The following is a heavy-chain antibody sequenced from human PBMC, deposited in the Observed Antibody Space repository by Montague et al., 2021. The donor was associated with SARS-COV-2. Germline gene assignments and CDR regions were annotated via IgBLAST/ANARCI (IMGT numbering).Heavy chain of an antibody. CDR3: AKVMREDYYDSSGSPDAFDI. CDR2: ISWKSGSI. Sequence: SLRLSCAVSGFTFDDYAMHWVRQAPGKGLEWVSGISWKSGSIAYADSVKGRFTISRDNAKNSLYLQMNSLRAEDTALYYCAKVMREDYYDSSGSPDAFDIWGQGTMVTVSS. D-gene: IGHD3-22*01. J-gene: IGHJ3*02. CDR1: GFTFDDYA. V-gene: IGHV3-9*01.